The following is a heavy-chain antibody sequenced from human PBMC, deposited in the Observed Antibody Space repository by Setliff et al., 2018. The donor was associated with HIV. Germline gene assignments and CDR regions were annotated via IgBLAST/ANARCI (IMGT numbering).Heavy chain of an antibody. CDR1: GFTVSTYY. Sequence: PGGSLRLSCAASGFTVSTYYMSWVRQAPGKGLEWVSTIYSDGSTYHADSVNGRFTLSRDISENALYLQIDSLRPEDTAVYYCAKDAGPLVGASRGYFDSWGQGILVTVSS. J-gene: IGHJ4*02. D-gene: IGHD1-26*01. CDR3: AKDAGPLVGASRGYFDS. CDR2: IYSDGST. V-gene: IGHV3-66*02.